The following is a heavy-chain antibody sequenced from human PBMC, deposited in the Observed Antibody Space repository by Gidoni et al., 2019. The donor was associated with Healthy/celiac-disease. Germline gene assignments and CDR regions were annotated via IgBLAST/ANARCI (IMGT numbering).Heavy chain of an antibody. V-gene: IGHV3-30*02. CDR1: GFTFSSYG. J-gene: IGHJ4*02. D-gene: IGHD3-10*01. Sequence: QVQLVESGGGVVQPGGSLSLSCAASGFTFSSYGMHWVRQAPGKGLEWVAFIRYDGSNKYYADSVKGRFTISRDNSKNTLYLQMNSLRAEDTAVYYCFGSGSYYHNYFDYWGQGTLVTVSS. CDR2: IRYDGSNK. CDR3: FGSGSYYHNYFDY.